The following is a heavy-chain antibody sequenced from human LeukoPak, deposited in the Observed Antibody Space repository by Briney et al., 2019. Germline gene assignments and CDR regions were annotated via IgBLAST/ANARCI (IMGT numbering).Heavy chain of an antibody. V-gene: IGHV4-4*02. CDR3: AASSGSYKLDS. Sequence: SETLSLTCDVSVGSISSRNWWGWVRQPPGKGLEWIGETYHDGSATYNPSLRSRVTILVDKFKNQFSLKLTSVTAADTAVYYCAASSGSYKLDSWGQGTLVTVSS. CDR2: TYHDGSA. J-gene: IGHJ4*02. D-gene: IGHD6-19*01. CDR1: VGSISSRNW.